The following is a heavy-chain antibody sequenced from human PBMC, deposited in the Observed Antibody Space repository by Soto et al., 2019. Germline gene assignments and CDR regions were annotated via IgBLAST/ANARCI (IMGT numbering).Heavy chain of an antibody. D-gene: IGHD5-12*01. V-gene: IGHV4-59*01. Sequence: QVQLQESGPGLVKPSETLSLTCTVSGGSISSYFWTWIRQPPGKGLEWIGYIYYSGSTNYNPALQRRVTISVDTSKTQFALKLSSVTAADTAVYYCARGSDFLYYYGMDVWGQGTTVTVSS. CDR2: IYYSGST. CDR3: ARGSDFLYYYGMDV. J-gene: IGHJ6*02. CDR1: GGSISSYF.